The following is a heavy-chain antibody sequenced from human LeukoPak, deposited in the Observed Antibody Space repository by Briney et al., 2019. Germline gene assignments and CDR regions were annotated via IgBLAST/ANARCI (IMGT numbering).Heavy chain of an antibody. CDR1: GGSVSNYY. D-gene: IGHD6-19*01. CDR2: ISHSGSV. Sequence: SETLSLTCTVSGGSVSNYYWSWIRQSPGKGLEWIGYISHSGSVNYNPSLKSRVTISVDTSKNQFSLKLSSVTAADTAVYYCARATGRYSSGWYGDAFDIWGQGTMVTVSS. V-gene: IGHV4-59*02. J-gene: IGHJ3*02. CDR3: ARATGRYSSGWYGDAFDI.